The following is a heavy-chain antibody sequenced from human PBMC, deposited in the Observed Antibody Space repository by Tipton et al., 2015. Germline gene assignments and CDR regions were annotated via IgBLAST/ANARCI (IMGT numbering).Heavy chain of an antibody. CDR3: AKGWGNWNADY. V-gene: IGHV3-23*01. D-gene: IGHD1-1*01. CDR2: ISDTGVST. Sequence: GSLRLSCVVSGFPFSRYAMSWARQAPGKGPEWVSGISDTGVSTYYVDSVKGRFTISRDNSKNALYLQMNSLRVDDTAVYYCAKGWGNWNADYWGQGTLVTVSS. J-gene: IGHJ4*02. CDR1: GFPFSRYA.